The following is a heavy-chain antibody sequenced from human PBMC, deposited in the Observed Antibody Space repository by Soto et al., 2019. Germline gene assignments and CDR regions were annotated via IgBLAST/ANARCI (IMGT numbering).Heavy chain of an antibody. CDR2: IDSDGTTT. CDR1: GISISNYW. Sequence: GGSLRLSCTASGISISNYWMHWVRQAPGKGLVWVSRIDSDGTTTSYADSVKGRFTISRDTAKNTLYLQMNSLRAEDAAVYFCANLAPAKQLALLGGYWCPGTLVTVSS. D-gene: IGHD6-13*01. CDR3: ANLAPAKQLALLGGY. J-gene: IGHJ4*02. V-gene: IGHV3-74*01.